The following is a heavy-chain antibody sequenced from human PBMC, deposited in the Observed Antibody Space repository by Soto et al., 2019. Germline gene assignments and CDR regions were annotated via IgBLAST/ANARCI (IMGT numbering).Heavy chain of an antibody. Sequence: QVQLVQSGAEVKKPGASVKVSCKASGYTFITYGISWVRQAPGQGLEWMGWISSYNGNTNYAQKLQGRVTMTTDTSATTAYMELRSLRSADTAVYYWARDRPTSSIRARDYYYAMDVWGQGTTVTVSS. CDR2: ISSYNGNT. CDR1: GYTFITYG. J-gene: IGHJ6*02. V-gene: IGHV1-18*01. CDR3: ARDRPTSSIRARDYYYAMDV. D-gene: IGHD6-6*01.